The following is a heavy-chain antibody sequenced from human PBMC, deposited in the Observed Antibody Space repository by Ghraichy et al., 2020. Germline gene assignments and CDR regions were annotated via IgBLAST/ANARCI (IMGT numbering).Heavy chain of an antibody. CDR2: IYWDDDK. V-gene: IGHV2-5*02. CDR1: GFSLSTSGVG. D-gene: IGHD3-22*01. CDR3: AHRRPEPYYYDSSGYYQNAFDI. J-gene: IGHJ3*02. Sequence: SGPTLVKPTQTLTLTCTFSGFSLSTSGVGVGWIRQPPGKALEWLALIYWDDDKRYSPSLKSRLTITKDTSKNQVVLTMTNMDPVDTATYYCAHRRPEPYYYDSSGYYQNAFDISGQGTMVTVSS.